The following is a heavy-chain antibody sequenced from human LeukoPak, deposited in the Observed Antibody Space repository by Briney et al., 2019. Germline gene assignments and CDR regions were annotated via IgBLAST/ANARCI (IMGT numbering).Heavy chain of an antibody. CDR1: GGTFSSYS. CDR3: ARISLGAIWGYYYGMDV. CDR2: IIPIFDTA. J-gene: IGHJ6*02. V-gene: IGHV1-69*13. Sequence: WASVNVSCKASGGTFSSYSISWVRQAPGQGLEWMGGIIPIFDTADYAQKFQGRVTITADESTSTAYMELSSLRSEDTAVFYCARISLGAIWGYYYGMDVWGQGTTVTVSS. D-gene: IGHD1-26*01.